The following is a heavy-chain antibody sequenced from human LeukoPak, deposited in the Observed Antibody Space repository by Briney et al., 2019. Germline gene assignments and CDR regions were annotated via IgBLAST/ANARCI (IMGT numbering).Heavy chain of an antibody. J-gene: IGHJ5*02. CDR2: LYHSGST. V-gene: IGHV4-38-2*02. D-gene: IGHD3-3*01. CDR3: ARSGLTIFGVAPNWFDP. CDR1: GYSISSGYY. Sequence: SETLSLTCTVSGYSISSGYYWGWIRQPPGKGLDWIGSLYHSGSTYCNPSLKSRVTISVDTSKNQFSLKLSSVTAADTAVYYCARSGLTIFGVAPNWFDPWGQGTLVTVSS.